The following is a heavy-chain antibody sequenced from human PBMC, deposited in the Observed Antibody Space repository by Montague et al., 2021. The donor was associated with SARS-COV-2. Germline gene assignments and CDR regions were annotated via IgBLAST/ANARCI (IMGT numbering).Heavy chain of an antibody. Sequence: SETLSLTCSVSGGSISTYYWSWIRQPPGMGLEWIGYIFRSGATNYNPPLKSRVIISLDTSKSQFSLRLSSVTAADTAIYYCARTSRGSRYFYGVDVWGQGTTVTVS. CDR1: GGSISTYY. D-gene: IGHD3-10*01. CDR3: ARTSRGSRYFYGVDV. CDR2: IFRSGAT. V-gene: IGHV4-59*01. J-gene: IGHJ6*02.